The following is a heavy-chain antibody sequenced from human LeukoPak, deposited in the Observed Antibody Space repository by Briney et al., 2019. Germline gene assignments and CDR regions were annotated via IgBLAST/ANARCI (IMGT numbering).Heavy chain of an antibody. CDR1: GYTFTIYG. J-gene: IGHJ4*02. CDR2: INTYNGNT. Sequence: ASVKVSCKASGYTFTIYGISWVRQAPGQGLEWMGWINTYNGNTNYAQKLQGRVTMTTDTSTSTAYMELRSLRSDDTAVYYCARAYNYGDAGLPRDWGQGTLVSVSS. V-gene: IGHV1-18*01. D-gene: IGHD4-17*01. CDR3: ARAYNYGDAGLPRD.